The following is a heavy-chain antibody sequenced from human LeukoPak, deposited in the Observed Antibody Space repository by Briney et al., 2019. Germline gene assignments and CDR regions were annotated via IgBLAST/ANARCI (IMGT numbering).Heavy chain of an antibody. J-gene: IGHJ5*02. Sequence: SETLSLTCTVSGGSISSYYWSWIRQPPGKGLEWIGYIYYSGSTNYNPSLKSRVTISVDTSKNQFSLKLSSVTAADTAVYYCARDGGMSGWFDPWGQGTLVTVSS. D-gene: IGHD3-3*01. V-gene: IGHV4-59*12. CDR2: IYYSGST. CDR3: ARDGGMSGWFDP. CDR1: GGSISSYY.